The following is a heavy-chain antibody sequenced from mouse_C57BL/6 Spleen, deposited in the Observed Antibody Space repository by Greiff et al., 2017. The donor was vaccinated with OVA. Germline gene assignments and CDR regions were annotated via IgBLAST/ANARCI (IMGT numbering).Heavy chain of an antibody. CDR1: GYTFTSYW. CDR2: IYPSDSET. J-gene: IGHJ4*01. CDR3: ARIPYYGSSYEAMDY. V-gene: IGHV1-61*01. Sequence: VQLQQPGAELVRPGSSVKLSCKASGYTFTSYWMDWVKQRPGQGLEWIGNIYPSDSETHYNQKFKDKATLTADKSSSTAYMQLSSLTYEDSAVYYCARIPYYGSSYEAMDYWGQGTSVTVSS. D-gene: IGHD1-1*01.